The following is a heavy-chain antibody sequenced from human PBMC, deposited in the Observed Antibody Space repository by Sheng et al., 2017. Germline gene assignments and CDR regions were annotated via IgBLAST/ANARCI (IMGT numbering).Heavy chain of an antibody. D-gene: IGHD7-27*01. V-gene: IGHV4-34*01. CDR1: GGSFSGYY. CDR2: INHSGST. Sequence: QVQLQQWGAGLLKPSETLSLTCAVYGGSFSGYYWSWIRQPPGKGLEWIGEINHSGSTNYNPSLKSRVTISVDTSKNQFSLKLSSVTAADTAVYYCARRAWGWGAFDIWGQGDNGHRLF. J-gene: IGHJ3*02. CDR3: ARRAWGWGAFDI.